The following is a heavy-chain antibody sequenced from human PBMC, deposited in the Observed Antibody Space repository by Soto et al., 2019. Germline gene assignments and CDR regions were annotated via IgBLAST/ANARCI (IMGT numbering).Heavy chain of an antibody. CDR1: GFTFSSYD. CDR3: ARATSGSSILGHFDY. J-gene: IGHJ4*02. Sequence: PGGSLRLSCAASGFTFSSYDMHWVRQATGKGLEWVSAIGTAGDTYYPGSVKGRFTISRENAKNSLYLQMNSLRAEDTAVYYCARATSGSSILGHFDYWGQGTLVTVSS. V-gene: IGHV3-13*01. D-gene: IGHD1-26*01. CDR2: IGTAGDT.